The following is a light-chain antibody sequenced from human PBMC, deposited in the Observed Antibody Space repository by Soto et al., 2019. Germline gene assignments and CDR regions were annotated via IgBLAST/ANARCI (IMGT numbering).Light chain of an antibody. CDR2: GSS. J-gene: IGKJ1*01. CDR3: QQYANSRA. Sequence: EIVLTQSPGTLSLSPGERATLSRRASQSVSSTYLAWYQQKPGQAPRLLIYGSSSRATGVPDRFSASGSGTDFTLTISRLEPEDFAVYYCQQYANSRAFGQGTKVELK. V-gene: IGKV3-20*01. CDR1: QSVSSTY.